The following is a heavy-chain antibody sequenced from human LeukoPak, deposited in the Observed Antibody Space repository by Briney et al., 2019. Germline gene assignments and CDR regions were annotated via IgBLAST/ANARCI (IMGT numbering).Heavy chain of an antibody. J-gene: IGHJ6*03. D-gene: IGHD2-2*01. CDR3: AREMVVVDDYYMDV. V-gene: IGHV3-53*01. CDR2: IYSGGTT. Sequence: GGSLRLSCAASGFSVSNNYMNWVRRAPGKGLEWVSVIYSGGTTHYADSVKGRFTISRDNAKNTLYLQMNSLRAEDTAVYYCAREMVVVDDYYMDVWGKGTTVTVSS. CDR1: GFSVSNNY.